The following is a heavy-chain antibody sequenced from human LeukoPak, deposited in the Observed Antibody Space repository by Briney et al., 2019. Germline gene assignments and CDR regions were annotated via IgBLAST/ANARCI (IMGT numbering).Heavy chain of an antibody. CDR1: GFTVSSNY. J-gene: IGHJ4*02. D-gene: IGHD3-3*01. CDR2: IKQDGSQE. V-gene: IGHV3-7*01. CDR3: ARGVPYDSWSGPHYSDY. Sequence: GGSLRLSCAASGFTVSSNYMSWVRQAPGKGLEWVAHIKQDGSQEYYVDSVKGRFTISRDSAKNSLYLQMNSLRAEDTAVYYCARGVPYDSWSGPHYSDYWGQGTLVTVSS.